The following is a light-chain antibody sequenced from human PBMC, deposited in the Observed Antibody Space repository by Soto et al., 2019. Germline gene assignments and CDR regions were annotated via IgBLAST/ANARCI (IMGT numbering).Light chain of an antibody. CDR3: QQYGSSST. V-gene: IGKV3-15*01. CDR2: AAS. J-gene: IGKJ1*01. CDR1: QGLGTN. Sequence: EVVTTQSPATLSVSPGERATLSCRASQGLGTNLAWYQQKPGQAPRLLIYAASTRATGVPGRFSGSGSGTEFTLTISSLQSEDFAVYYCQQYGSSSTFGQGTKVDIK.